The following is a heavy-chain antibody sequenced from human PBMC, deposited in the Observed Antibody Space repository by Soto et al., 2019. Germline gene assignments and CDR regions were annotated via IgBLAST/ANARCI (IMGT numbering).Heavy chain of an antibody. J-gene: IGHJ4*02. Sequence: SETLSLTCTVSGGSISSYYWSWIRQPPGKGLEWIGYIYYSGSTNYNPSLKSRVTISVDTSKNQFSLKLSSVTAADTAVYYCARANYDFWSGIGPPVVLFDYWGQGTLVTVSS. CDR2: IYYSGST. V-gene: IGHV4-59*01. CDR1: GGSISSYY. D-gene: IGHD3-3*01. CDR3: ARANYDFWSGIGPPVVLFDY.